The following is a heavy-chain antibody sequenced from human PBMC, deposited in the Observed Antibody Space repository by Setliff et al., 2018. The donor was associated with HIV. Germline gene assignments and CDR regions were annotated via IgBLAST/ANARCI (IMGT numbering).Heavy chain of an antibody. Sequence: GGSLRLSCAASGFTFINYAMSWVRQPPGKGLEWVSTISGNGGSATYADSVKGRFTISRDNSQNTLYVQMNILRVEDTAIYYCAKAGPGDWYFDLWGRGTLVTVSS. CDR2: ISGNGGSA. CDR3: AKAGPGDWYFDL. D-gene: IGHD3-10*01. CDR1: GFTFINYA. J-gene: IGHJ2*01. V-gene: IGHV3-23*01.